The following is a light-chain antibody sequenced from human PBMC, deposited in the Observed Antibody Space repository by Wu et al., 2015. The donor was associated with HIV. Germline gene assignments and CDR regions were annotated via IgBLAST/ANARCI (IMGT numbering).Light chain of an antibody. J-gene: IGKJ1*01. CDR2: GAS. CDR1: QSVSSSY. CDR3: QFYSITFRT. V-gene: IGKV3-20*01. Sequence: EIVLTQSPGTLSLSPGERATLSCRASQSVSSSYLAWYQQKPGQAPRLLIYGASSRATGIPDRFSVSGSGTDFTLTISRLEPEDFAVYYCQFYSITFRTFGQGTKVEF.